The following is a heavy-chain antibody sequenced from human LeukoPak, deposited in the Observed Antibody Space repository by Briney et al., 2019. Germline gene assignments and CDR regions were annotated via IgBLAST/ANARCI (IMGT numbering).Heavy chain of an antibody. J-gene: IGHJ4*02. CDR1: GFTFNSYA. V-gene: IGHV3-48*01. CDR3: ARGDPIYDFWSGGDY. Sequence: LGGSLRLSCAASGFTFNSYAFNWVRQAPGKGLEWVSYISSSSNVIYYTDSVKGRFTISRDNARNLLSLQMNSLRAEDTAVYYCARGDPIYDFWSGGDYWGQGSLVTVSS. D-gene: IGHD3-3*01. CDR2: ISSSSNVI.